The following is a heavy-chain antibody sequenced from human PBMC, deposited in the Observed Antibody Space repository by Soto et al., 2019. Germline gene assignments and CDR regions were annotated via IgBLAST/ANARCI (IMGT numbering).Heavy chain of an antibody. D-gene: IGHD3-16*02. J-gene: IGHJ4*02. V-gene: IGHV4-31*03. CDR1: GGSISSGGYY. CDR2: IYYSGST. CDR3: ARDLSYDYVWGSYRYTGYFDY. Sequence: SETLSLTCTVSGGSISSGGYYWSWIRQHPGKGLEWIGYIYYSGSTYYNPSLKSRVTISVDTSKNQFSLKLSFVTAADTAVYYCARDLSYDYVWGSYRYTGYFDYWGQGTLVTVSS.